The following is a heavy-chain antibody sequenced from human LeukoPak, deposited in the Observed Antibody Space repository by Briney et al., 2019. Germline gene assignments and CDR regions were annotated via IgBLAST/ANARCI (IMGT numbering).Heavy chain of an antibody. J-gene: IGHJ4*02. CDR3: ARDVDSSGYYTWYFDY. V-gene: IGHV3-30*03. Sequence: GGSLRLSCAASGFTFSSYGMHWVRQAPGKGLEWVAVILYDGSNKYYADSVKGRFTISRDNSKNTLYLQMNSLRAEDTAVYYCARDVDSSGYYTWYFDYWGQGTLVTVSS. CDR2: ILYDGSNK. D-gene: IGHD3-22*01. CDR1: GFTFSSYG.